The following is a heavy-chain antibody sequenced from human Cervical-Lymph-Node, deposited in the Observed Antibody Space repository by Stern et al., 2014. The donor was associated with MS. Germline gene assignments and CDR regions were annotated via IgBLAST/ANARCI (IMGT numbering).Heavy chain of an antibody. CDR1: GGTFSSYA. CDR2: INPNFGTA. V-gene: IGHV1-69*01. D-gene: IGHD1-26*01. Sequence: QVQLVQSGAEVKKPGSSVKVSCKASGGTFSSYAISWVRQAPGPGLEWLGGINPNFGTANYAQKFQGRVTINADETTSTAYMELSSLRSEDTAVYYCARGELKEGLVRGMDVWGQGTTVTVSS. CDR3: ARGELKEGLVRGMDV. J-gene: IGHJ6*02.